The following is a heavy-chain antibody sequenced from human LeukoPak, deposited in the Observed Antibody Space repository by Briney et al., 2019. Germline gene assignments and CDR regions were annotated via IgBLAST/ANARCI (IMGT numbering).Heavy chain of an antibody. D-gene: IGHD4-11*01. CDR3: AREQASVTTPDY. J-gene: IGHJ4*02. V-gene: IGHV1-69*01. Sequence: SSVKISCKASGGTFSSYAISWVRQAPGQGLEWMGGIIPIFGTANYAQKFQGRVTITADESTSTAYMELSSLRSEDTAVYYCAREQASVTTPDYWGQGTLVTVSS. CDR2: IIPIFGTA. CDR1: GGTFSSYA.